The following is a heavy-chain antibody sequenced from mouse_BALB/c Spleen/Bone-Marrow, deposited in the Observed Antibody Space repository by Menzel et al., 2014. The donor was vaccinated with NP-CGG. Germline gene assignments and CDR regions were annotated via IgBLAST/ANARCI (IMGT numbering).Heavy chain of an antibody. CDR1: GFNIKDYY. J-gene: IGHJ2*01. D-gene: IGHD6-1*01. V-gene: IGHV14-4*02. CDR3: NAEHGNYHYFDY. Sequence: VQLQQSGAELVRSGASVELSCTASGFNIKDYYMHWVKQRPEQGLEWIGWIDPGNGDTEYAPKFQGKATMTADTSSNTAYPQLSSLTSEDTAVYYCNAEHGNYHYFDYWGQGTTLTVSS. CDR2: IDPGNGDT.